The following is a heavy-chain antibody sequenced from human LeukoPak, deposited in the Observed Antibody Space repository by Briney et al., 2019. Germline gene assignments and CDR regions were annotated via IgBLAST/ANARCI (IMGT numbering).Heavy chain of an antibody. D-gene: IGHD5-12*01. CDR1: GYTFTSYA. CDR2: INAGNGNT. Sequence: ASVKVSCKASGYTFTSYAMHWVRQAPGQRLEGMGWINAGNGNTKYSQKFQGRVTITRDTSASTAYMEPSSLRSEDTAVYYCARVSGYDFHPIDYWGQGTLVTVSS. J-gene: IGHJ4*02. CDR3: ARVSGYDFHPIDY. V-gene: IGHV1-3*01.